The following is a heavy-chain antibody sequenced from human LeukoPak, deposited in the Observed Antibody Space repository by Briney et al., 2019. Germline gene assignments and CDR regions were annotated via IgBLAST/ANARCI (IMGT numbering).Heavy chain of an antibody. J-gene: IGHJ4*02. CDR1: GFTYSSYA. Sequence: GGSLRLSCAASGFTYSSYAMSLVRQAPGKGLEWVSAISGSGGSTYYADSVKGRFTISRDNSKNTLYLQMNSLRAEDTAVYYCAKARTFGVVIIRDFDYWGQGTLVTVSS. CDR2: ISGSGGST. CDR3: AKARTFGVVIIRDFDY. V-gene: IGHV3-23*01. D-gene: IGHD3-3*01.